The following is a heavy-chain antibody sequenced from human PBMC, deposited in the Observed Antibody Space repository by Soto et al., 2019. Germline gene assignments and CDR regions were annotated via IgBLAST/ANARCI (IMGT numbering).Heavy chain of an antibody. D-gene: IGHD3-22*01. CDR2: IYRGGGT. CDR1: GFSVSGSY. Sequence: SLRLSCAASGFSVSGSYMGWVRQAPGKGLEWVSVIYRGGGTYYVDSVKGRFTISRDNSKNTLYLQMNSLRAEDTAVYYCARDALRMRYYDSSGYLDYWGQGTLVTVSS. V-gene: IGHV3-53*05. CDR3: ARDALRMRYYDSSGYLDY. J-gene: IGHJ4*02.